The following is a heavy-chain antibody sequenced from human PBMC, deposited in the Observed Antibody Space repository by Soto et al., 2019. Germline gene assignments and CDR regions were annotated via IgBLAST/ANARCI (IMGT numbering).Heavy chain of an antibody. V-gene: IGHV3-23*01. CDR3: AKDLVGSNAEYYDY. D-gene: IGHD2-15*01. Sequence: KGMEWVAAISGSGGSAYYADSVKGRFTISRENYKNTLYLQMNSLRAEDAAVYYCAKDLVGSNAEYYDYRGKGT. J-gene: IGHJ4*02. CDR2: ISGSGGSA.